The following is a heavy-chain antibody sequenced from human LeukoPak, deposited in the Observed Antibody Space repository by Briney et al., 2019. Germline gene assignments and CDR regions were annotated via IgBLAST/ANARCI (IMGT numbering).Heavy chain of an antibody. D-gene: IGHD1-26*01. CDR2: ISGSGGST. V-gene: IGHV3-23*01. Sequence: GGSLRLSCAASGFTFSSYARRWVRQAPGKGLEWVSAISGSGGSTYYADSVKGRFTISRDNSKNTLYLQMNSLRAEDTAVYYCANYGSYSAFDYWGQGTPVTVSS. CDR1: GFTFSSYA. J-gene: IGHJ4*02. CDR3: ANYGSYSAFDY.